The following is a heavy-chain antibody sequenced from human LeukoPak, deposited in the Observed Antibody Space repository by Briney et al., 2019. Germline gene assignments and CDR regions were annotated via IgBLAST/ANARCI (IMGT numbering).Heavy chain of an antibody. CDR3: ARGRVAGPNWFDP. CDR1: GFTFSSYS. V-gene: IGHV3-21*01. CDR2: ISSSSSYI. J-gene: IGHJ5*02. Sequence: GGSLRLSCAASGFTFSSYSMNWVRQAPGKGLEWVSSISSSSSYIYYADSVKGRFTISRDNAKNSLYLQMNSLRAEDTAVYYCARGRVAGPNWFDPWGQGTLVTVSS. D-gene: IGHD6-19*01.